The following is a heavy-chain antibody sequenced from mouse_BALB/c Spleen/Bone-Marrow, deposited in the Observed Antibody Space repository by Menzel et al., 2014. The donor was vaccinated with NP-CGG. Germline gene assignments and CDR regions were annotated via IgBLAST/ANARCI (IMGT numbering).Heavy chain of an antibody. Sequence: EVMLVESGGGLVQLGGSLRLSCAPSGFTFTDYYMSWVRQPPGKALEWLGFIRNKANGYTTEYSASVKGRFTISRDNSQSILYLQMNTLRAEDSATYYCARDVGNYVRFAYWGQGTLVTVSA. CDR3: ARDVGNYVRFAY. D-gene: IGHD2-1*01. V-gene: IGHV7-3*02. CDR1: GFTFTDYY. CDR2: IRNKANGYTT. J-gene: IGHJ3*01.